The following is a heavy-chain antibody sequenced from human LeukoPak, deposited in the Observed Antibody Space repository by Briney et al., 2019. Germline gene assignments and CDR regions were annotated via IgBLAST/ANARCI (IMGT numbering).Heavy chain of an antibody. CDR3: GKHDSASDY. Sequence: GGSLRLSCVTSGFIFSTYGMHWVRQAPGKGLEWAAFTRSDDSDKYYIGSVKGRFTISRDNSKNTLYLQMSSLRAEDTAVYYCGKHDSASDYWGQGTLVTVSS. D-gene: IGHD1-26*01. V-gene: IGHV3-30*02. J-gene: IGHJ4*02. CDR2: TRSDDSDK. CDR1: GFIFSTYG.